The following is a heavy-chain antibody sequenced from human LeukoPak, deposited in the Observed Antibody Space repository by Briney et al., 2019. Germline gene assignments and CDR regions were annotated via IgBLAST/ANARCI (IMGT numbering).Heavy chain of an antibody. CDR1: GFTFSSFW. CDR2: IRYDGSNK. D-gene: IGHD6-13*01. J-gene: IGHJ4*02. V-gene: IGHV3-30*02. CDR3: AKVGGASSSWKGYYFDY. Sequence: PGGSLRLSCAASGFTFSSFWMSWVRQAPGKGLEWVAFIRYDGSNKYYADSVKGRFTISRDNSKNTLYLQMNSLRAEDTAVYYCAKVGGASSSWKGYYFDYWGQGTLVTVSS.